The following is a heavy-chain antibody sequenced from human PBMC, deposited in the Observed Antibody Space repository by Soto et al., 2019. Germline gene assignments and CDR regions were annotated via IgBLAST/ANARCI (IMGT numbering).Heavy chain of an antibody. V-gene: IGHV4-39*01. J-gene: IGHJ4*02. Sequence: SETLSLTCTVSGGSISSSSYYWGWIRQPPGKGLEWIGSIYYSGSTYYNPSLKSRVTISVDTSKNQFSLKLSSVTAADTAVYYCARTDYGDAYGEVTPRRTSPYFDYWGQGTLVTVSS. CDR2: IYYSGST. D-gene: IGHD4-17*01. CDR1: GGSISSSSYY. CDR3: ARTDYGDAYGEVTPRRTSPYFDY.